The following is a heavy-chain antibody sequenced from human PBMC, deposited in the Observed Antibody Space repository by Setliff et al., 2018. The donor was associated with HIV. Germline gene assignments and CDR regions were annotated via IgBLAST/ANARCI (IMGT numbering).Heavy chain of an antibody. CDR2: ISPYDLSE. V-gene: IGHV1-2*02. Sequence: ASVKVSCKASGYTFIDYFIHWVRQAPGQGLEWMGWISPYDLSERISQRFRGRVTVTRDTSINAAYLDLSGLTSDDTAVYYCARQFSNSFDYWGQGALVTVSS. CDR3: ARQFSNSFDY. CDR1: GYTFIDYF. D-gene: IGHD7-27*01. J-gene: IGHJ4*02.